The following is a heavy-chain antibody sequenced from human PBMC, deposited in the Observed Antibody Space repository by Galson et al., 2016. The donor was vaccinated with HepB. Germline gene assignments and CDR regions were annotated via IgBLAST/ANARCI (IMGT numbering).Heavy chain of an antibody. Sequence: ETLSLTCSVFGDSLHNYYWSWVRQPPGRGLEWLREVNNSGKTTYNPSFKSRVTISVDASLKHFSLSLRSVAAADTAIYYCAKYDWTYGSFDPWAQGTLVTVSS. CDR1: GDSLHNYY. V-gene: IGHV4-34*01. CDR2: VNNSGKT. J-gene: IGHJ5*02. D-gene: IGHD1-20*01. CDR3: AKYDWTYGSFDP.